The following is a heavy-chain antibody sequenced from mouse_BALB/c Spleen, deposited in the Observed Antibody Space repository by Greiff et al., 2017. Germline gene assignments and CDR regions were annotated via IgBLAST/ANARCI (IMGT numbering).Heavy chain of an antibody. Sequence: VQLKESGGGLVKPGGSLKLSCAASGFTFSSYAMSWVRQTPEKRLEWVASISSGGSTYYPDSVKGRFTISRDNARNILYLQMSSLRSEDTAMYYCGRGVLLWDPYALDYWGQGTSVTVSS. CDR2: ISSGGST. J-gene: IGHJ4*01. D-gene: IGHD2-10*01. CDR1: GFTFSSYA. CDR3: GRGVLLWDPYALDY. V-gene: IGHV5-6-5*01.